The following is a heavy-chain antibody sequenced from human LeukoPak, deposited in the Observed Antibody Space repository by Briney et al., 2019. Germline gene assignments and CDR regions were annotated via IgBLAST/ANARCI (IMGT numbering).Heavy chain of an antibody. CDR1: GYTFISYY. CDR2: ITPFNGNT. Sequence: SVKVSCKAYGYTFISYYIHWVRQAPGQALEWMGWITPFNGNTNYAQKFQDRVTITRDRSMSTAYMELSSLRSEDTAMYYCASWTASGYGDAFDIWGQGTMVTVSS. J-gene: IGHJ3*02. V-gene: IGHV1-45*02. CDR3: ASWTASGYGDAFDI. D-gene: IGHD3-22*01.